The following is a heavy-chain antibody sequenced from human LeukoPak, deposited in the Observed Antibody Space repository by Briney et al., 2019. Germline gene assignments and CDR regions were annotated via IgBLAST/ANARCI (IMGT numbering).Heavy chain of an antibody. CDR1: GGSISSGGYY. D-gene: IGHD6-19*01. Sequence: SETLSLTCTVSGGSISSGGYYWSWIRQHPGKGLEWIGYIYYSGSTYYNPSLKSRVTISVDTSKNQFSLKLSSVTAADTAVYYCARDARLGDGYSSGYWFDPWGQGTLVTVSS. V-gene: IGHV4-31*03. J-gene: IGHJ5*02. CDR2: IYYSGST. CDR3: ARDARLGDGYSSGYWFDP.